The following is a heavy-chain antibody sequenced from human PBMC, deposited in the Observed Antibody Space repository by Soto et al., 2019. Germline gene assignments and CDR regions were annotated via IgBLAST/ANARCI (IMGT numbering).Heavy chain of an antibody. CDR1: GYTLTELS. J-gene: IGHJ6*02. Sequence: ASVKVSCKVSGYTLTELSMHWVRQAPGKGLEWMGGFDPEDGETIYAQKFQGRVTMTEDTSTDTAYMELSSLRSEDTAVYYCATVQYSSSRNDYYYGMDVWGQGTTVTVSS. CDR3: ATVQYSSSRNDYYYGMDV. V-gene: IGHV1-24*01. D-gene: IGHD6-6*01. CDR2: FDPEDGET.